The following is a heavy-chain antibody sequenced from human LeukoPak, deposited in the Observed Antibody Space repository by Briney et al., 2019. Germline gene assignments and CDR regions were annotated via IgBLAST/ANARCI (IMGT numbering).Heavy chain of an antibody. CDR2: VDPEDGET. V-gene: IGHV1-69-2*01. CDR1: GYTFTDYY. CDR3: ASNHLMVGEYYFDY. J-gene: IGHJ4*02. D-gene: IGHD3-10*01. Sequence: GASVKFSYKASGYTFTDYYMHWVQQAPGKGLEWIGRVDPEDGETIYAEKFQGRVTITADTSTDTAYMELSSLRSEDMAVYYCASNHLMVGEYYFDYWGQGTLVTVSS.